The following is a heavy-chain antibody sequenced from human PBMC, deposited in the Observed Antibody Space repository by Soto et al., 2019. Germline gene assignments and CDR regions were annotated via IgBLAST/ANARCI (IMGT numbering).Heavy chain of an antibody. CDR2: ISYDGSNK. V-gene: IGHV3-30-3*01. Sequence: GGSLRLSCAASGFTFSSYAMHWVRQAPGKGLEWVAVISYDGSNKYYADSVKGRFTISRDNSKNTLYLQMNSLRAEDTAVYYCARDRGDILTGYSRYYYYYGMDVWGQGTTVTVSS. CDR1: GFTFSSYA. D-gene: IGHD3-9*01. CDR3: ARDRGDILTGYSRYYYYYGMDV. J-gene: IGHJ6*02.